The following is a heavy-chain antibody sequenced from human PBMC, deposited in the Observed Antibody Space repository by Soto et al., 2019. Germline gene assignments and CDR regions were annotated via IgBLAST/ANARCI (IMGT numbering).Heavy chain of an antibody. D-gene: IGHD5-18*01. CDR3: AHRGYMYGNWDQGYFDY. V-gene: IGHV2-5*02. Sequence: QITLKESGPPKVKPTQTLTLTCTFSGFSLTTRGVGVGWIRQPPGKALEYLAVIYWDDDKRYSPSLRHRLIITKDTSKNQVVLTMTNMDPVDTATYFCAHRGYMYGNWDQGYFDYWGQGSLVTVSS. CDR2: IYWDDDK. J-gene: IGHJ4*02. CDR1: GFSLTTRGVG.